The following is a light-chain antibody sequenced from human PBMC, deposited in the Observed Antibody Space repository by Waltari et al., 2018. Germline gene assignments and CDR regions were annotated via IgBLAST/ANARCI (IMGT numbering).Light chain of an antibody. CDR1: QSLNRA. V-gene: IGKV3-20*01. J-gene: IGKJ1*01. CDR2: GVS. CDR3: QHYVRLPVA. Sequence: EVVFTSLPDTGPVPQGEEAPLSCRASQSLNRALAWNQQKPGLAPRLLIYGVSTRATGIPDRFSGSGSGTDFSLTITRLEPEDFAVYYCQHYVRLPVAFGQGTKVDI.